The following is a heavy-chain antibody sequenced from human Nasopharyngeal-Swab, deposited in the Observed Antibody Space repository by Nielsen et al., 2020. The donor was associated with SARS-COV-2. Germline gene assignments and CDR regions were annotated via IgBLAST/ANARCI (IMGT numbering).Heavy chain of an antibody. CDR1: GFTFSSYA. CDR2: INHSGST. CDR3: ARETAMACDY. D-gene: IGHD5-18*01. V-gene: IGHV4-34*01. J-gene: IGHJ4*02. Sequence: ESLKISRAASGFTFSSYAMHWIRQPPGKGLEWIGEINHSGSTNYNPSLKSRVTISVDTSKNQFSLKLSSVTAADTAVYYCARETAMACDYWGQGTLVTVSS.